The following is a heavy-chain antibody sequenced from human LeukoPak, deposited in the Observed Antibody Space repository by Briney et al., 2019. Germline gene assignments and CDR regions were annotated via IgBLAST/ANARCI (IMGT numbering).Heavy chain of an antibody. CDR3: AKVSSGEHTFWSDFSQDKWFDP. CDR2: ISGSGGST. V-gene: IGHV3-23*01. CDR1: GFTFSSYA. Sequence: PGGSLRLSCAASGFTFSSYAMSWVRQAPGKGLEWVSAISGSGGSTYYADSVKGRFTISRDNSKQTLFLQMNSLGAADTAVYYCAKVSSGEHTFWSDFSQDKWFDPWGLGTLVTVAS. D-gene: IGHD3-3*01. J-gene: IGHJ5*02.